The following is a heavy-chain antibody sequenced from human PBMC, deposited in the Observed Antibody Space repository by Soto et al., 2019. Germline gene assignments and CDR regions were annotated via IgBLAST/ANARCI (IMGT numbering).Heavy chain of an antibody. D-gene: IGHD3-3*01. CDR1: GFTFSSYA. J-gene: IGHJ3*02. V-gene: IGHV3-23*01. Sequence: GGSLRLSCAASGFTFSSYAMSWVRQAPEKGLEWVSAISGSGGSTYYADSVKGRFTISRDNSKNTLYLQMNSLRAEDTAVYYCAKPEALRFLEWFTTNDAFDIWGQGTMVTISS. CDR3: AKPEALRFLEWFTTNDAFDI. CDR2: ISGSGGST.